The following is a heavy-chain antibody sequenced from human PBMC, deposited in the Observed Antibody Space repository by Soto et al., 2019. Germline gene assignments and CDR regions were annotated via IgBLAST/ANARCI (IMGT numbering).Heavy chain of an antibody. D-gene: IGHD3-10*01. CDR1: RFTFSSYG. CDR3: ARERDDGSGRALDY. J-gene: IGHJ4*02. Sequence: QVQLVESGGGVVQPGRSLRLSCAASRFTFSSYGMHWVRQAPGKGLEWVAVIWYDGSNKYYADSVKGRFTISRDNSKNTLYLQMNSLRAEDTAVYYCARERDDGSGRALDYWGQGTLVTVSS. CDR2: IWYDGSNK. V-gene: IGHV3-33*01.